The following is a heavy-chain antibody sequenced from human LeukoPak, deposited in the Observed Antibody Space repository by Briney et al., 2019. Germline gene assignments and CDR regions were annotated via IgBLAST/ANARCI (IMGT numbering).Heavy chain of an antibody. CDR2: IYYSGST. CDR1: GGSFSGYY. Sequence: SETLPLTCAVYGGSFSGYYWSWIRQPPGKGLEWIGYIYYSGSTNYNPSLKSRVTISVDTSKNQFSLKLSSVTAADTAVYYCARVPIAVAGPRNYYGMDVWGQGTTVTVSS. D-gene: IGHD6-19*01. CDR3: ARVPIAVAGPRNYYGMDV. V-gene: IGHV4-59*01. J-gene: IGHJ6*02.